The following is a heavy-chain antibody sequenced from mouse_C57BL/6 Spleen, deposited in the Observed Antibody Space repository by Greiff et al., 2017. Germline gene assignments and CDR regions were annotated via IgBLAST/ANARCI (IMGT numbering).Heavy chain of an antibody. CDR2: IYPGRGST. CDR3: ARRDYGLNYAMDY. J-gene: IGHJ4*01. CDR1: GYTFTSYW. D-gene: IGHD2-4*01. V-gene: IGHV1-55*01. Sequence: QVQLQQPGAELVKPGASVKMSCKASGYTFTSYWITWVKQRPGQGLEWIGDIYPGRGSTNYNEKFKSKATLTVDTSSSTAYMQLSSLTSEDSAVYYCARRDYGLNYAMDYWGQGTSVTVSS.